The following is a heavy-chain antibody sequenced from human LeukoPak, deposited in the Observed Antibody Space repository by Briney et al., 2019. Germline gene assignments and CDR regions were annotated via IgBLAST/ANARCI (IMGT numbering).Heavy chain of an antibody. CDR3: ARPYNSGSYTPFDY. J-gene: IGHJ4*02. Sequence: SETLSLTCTVSGGSISSYYWGWSRQPPGKGQEWIGSIYYSGSTYYNPSLESRVTISVDTSKNQFSLKLSSVTAADTAVYYCARPYNSGSYTPFDYWGQGTLVTVSS. D-gene: IGHD3-10*01. CDR2: IYYSGST. V-gene: IGHV4-39*01. CDR1: GGSISSYY.